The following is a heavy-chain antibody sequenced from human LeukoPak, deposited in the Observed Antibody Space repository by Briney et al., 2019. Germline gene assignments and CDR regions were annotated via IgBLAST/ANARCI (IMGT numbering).Heavy chain of an antibody. CDR3: VRERVEGPAAANWFDP. V-gene: IGHV1-46*01. J-gene: IGHJ5*02. D-gene: IGHD2-2*01. Sequence: ASVKVSCKASGYTFTSYYMHWVRQAPGQALEWMGIINPSGGSTSYAQKFQGRVTMTRDMSTSTVYMELSSLRSEDTAVYYCVRERVEGPAAANWFDPWGQGTLVTVSS. CDR1: GYTFTSYY. CDR2: INPSGGST.